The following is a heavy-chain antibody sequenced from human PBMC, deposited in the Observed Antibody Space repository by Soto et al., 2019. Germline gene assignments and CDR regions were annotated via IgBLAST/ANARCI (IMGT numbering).Heavy chain of an antibody. J-gene: IGHJ6*02. CDR2: INHSGST. V-gene: IGHV4-34*01. Sequence: SETLSLTCAVYGGSFSGYYWSWIRQPPGKGLEWIGEINHSGSTNYNPSLKSRVTISVDTSKNQFSLKLTSVTAADTAVFYCARHGVDYGDYASYYYYGMDVWGRGTTVTVSS. CDR3: ARHGVDYGDYASYYYYGMDV. CDR1: GGSFSGYY. D-gene: IGHD4-17*01.